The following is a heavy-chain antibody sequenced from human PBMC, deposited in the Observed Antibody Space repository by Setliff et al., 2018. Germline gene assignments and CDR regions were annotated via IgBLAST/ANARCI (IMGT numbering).Heavy chain of an antibody. CDR2: ISGSGGST. CDR1: YFTFNRDA. Sequence: GGSLRLSCAASYFTFNRDALSWVRQAPGKGLEWVAAISGSGGSTYYANSVKGRFIVSRDNSKSTVYLQMNRLRGDDTAVYFCAKCTSWDSHYPYFDYWGQGALVTVSS. CDR3: AKCTSWDSHYPYFDY. V-gene: IGHV3-23*01. J-gene: IGHJ4*02. D-gene: IGHD4-4*01.